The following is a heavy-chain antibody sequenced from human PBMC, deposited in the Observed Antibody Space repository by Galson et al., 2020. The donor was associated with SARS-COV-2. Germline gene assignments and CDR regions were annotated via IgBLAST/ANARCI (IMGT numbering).Heavy chain of an antibody. D-gene: IGHD3-22*01. CDR2: IDHAGST. CDR3: ARVTRVDSNGFYYLLRYCYGMDV. Sequence: SETLSLTCAIYGGSLNDYYWTWIRQSPEKGLEWIGEIDHAGSTTYNPSLKSRVTISLDKSKNQFSLRLTSLTAADAAVYYCARVTRVDSNGFYYLLRYCYGMDVWGQGTTVTVSS. V-gene: IGHV4-34*01. CDR1: GGSLNDYY. J-gene: IGHJ6*02.